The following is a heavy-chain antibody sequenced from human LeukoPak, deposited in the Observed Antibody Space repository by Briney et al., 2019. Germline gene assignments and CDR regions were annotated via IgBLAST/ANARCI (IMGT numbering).Heavy chain of an antibody. V-gene: IGHV3-30*18. CDR1: GFTFSSYG. Sequence: GGSLRLSCAASGFTFSSYGMHWVRQAPGKGLKWVAVISYDGSNKYYADSVKGRFTISRDNSKNTLYLQMNSLRAEDTAVYYCANGRAYYYGMDVWGQGTTVTVSS. CDR2: ISYDGSNK. J-gene: IGHJ6*02. CDR3: ANGRAYYYGMDV.